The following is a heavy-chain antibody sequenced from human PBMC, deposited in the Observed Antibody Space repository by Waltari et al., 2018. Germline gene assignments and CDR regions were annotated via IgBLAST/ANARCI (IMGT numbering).Heavy chain of an antibody. CDR1: GGSFSGYY. Sequence: QVQLQQWGAGLLKPSETLSLTCAVYGGSFSGYYWSWIRQPPGKGLEWIGEINHSGRTNYNPSLKSRVTISVDTSKNQFSLKLSSVTAADTAVYYCARGLEMAINVAFDIWGQGTMVTVSS. CDR2: INHSGRT. J-gene: IGHJ3*02. D-gene: IGHD2-21*01. V-gene: IGHV4-34*01. CDR3: ARGLEMAINVAFDI.